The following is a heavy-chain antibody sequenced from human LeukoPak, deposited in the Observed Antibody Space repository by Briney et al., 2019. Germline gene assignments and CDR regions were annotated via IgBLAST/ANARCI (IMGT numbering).Heavy chain of an antibody. CDR2: IKEDGSEK. CDR3: ACTIAVGY. CDR1: GFTFSGYW. V-gene: IGHV3-7*01. Sequence: GGSLRLSGAASGFTFSGYWMTWVRLAPGKGLEWVANIKEDGSEKHYADSVKGRFTISRDNAKNSLYLQMDTLGFEDTAVYYCACTIAVGYWGQGTLVTVSS. J-gene: IGHJ4*02. D-gene: IGHD6-19*01.